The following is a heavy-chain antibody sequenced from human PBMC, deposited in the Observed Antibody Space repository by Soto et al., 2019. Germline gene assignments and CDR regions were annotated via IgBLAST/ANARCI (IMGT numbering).Heavy chain of an antibody. Sequence: SETLSLTCTVSGGSISSYYWSWIRQPPGKGLEWIGYIYYSGSTNYNPSLKSRVTISVDTSKNQFSLKLSSVTAADTAVYYCARLTQIFDWLFDYWGQGTLVTVSS. V-gene: IGHV4-59*08. CDR1: GGSISSYY. J-gene: IGHJ4*02. D-gene: IGHD3-9*01. CDR2: IYYSGST. CDR3: ARLTQIFDWLFDY.